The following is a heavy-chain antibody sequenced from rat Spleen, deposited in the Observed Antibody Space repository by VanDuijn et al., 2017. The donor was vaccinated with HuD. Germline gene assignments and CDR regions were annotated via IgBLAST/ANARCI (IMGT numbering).Heavy chain of an antibody. D-gene: IGHD1-11*01. V-gene: IGHV5-25*01. J-gene: IGHJ2*01. CDR1: GFIFSNYD. CDR2: ISPSGGTT. CDR3: ASLNYGGFIAEFDY. Sequence: ERQGVSGGGVVEGGRSQTITRAAPGFIFSNYDIASVIHAPTKGLEWVASISPSGGTTYYRDSVTGLFTVSRDEAKSTLYLQMDSLGSEDTATDYCASLNYGGFIAEFDYWGQGFMVTVSS.